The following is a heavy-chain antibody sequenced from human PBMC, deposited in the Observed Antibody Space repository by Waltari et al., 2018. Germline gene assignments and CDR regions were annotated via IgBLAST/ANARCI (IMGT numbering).Heavy chain of an antibody. V-gene: IGHV3-9*01. J-gene: IGHJ5*02. Sequence: EVQLVESGGGLVQPGRSLRLSCAASGFTFDDYAMHWVRQAPGKGLEWVSGISWNSGSIGYADSVKGRFIISRDNSKNTVYLQMNSLRPEDAAVYYCAKGSGSYEGFDPWGQGTLVTVSS. CDR1: GFTFDDYA. CDR2: ISWNSGSI. D-gene: IGHD1-26*01. CDR3: AKGSGSYEGFDP.